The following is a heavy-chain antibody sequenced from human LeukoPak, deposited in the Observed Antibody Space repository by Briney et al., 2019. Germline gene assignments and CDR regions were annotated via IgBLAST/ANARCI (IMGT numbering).Heavy chain of an antibody. J-gene: IGHJ3*02. Sequence: GGSLRLSCAASGFTVSSNYMSWVRQAPGKGLEWVSPISSSSSYIYYADSVKGRFTISRDNAKNSLYLQMNSLRAEDTAVYYCARGTLDAFDIWGQGTMVTVSS. CDR2: ISSSSSYI. CDR1: GFTVSSNY. V-gene: IGHV3-21*01. CDR3: ARGTLDAFDI.